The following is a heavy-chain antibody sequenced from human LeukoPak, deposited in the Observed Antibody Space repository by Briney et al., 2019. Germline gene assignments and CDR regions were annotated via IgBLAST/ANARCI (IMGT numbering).Heavy chain of an antibody. Sequence: GGSLRLSCAASGFTFSSYEMNWVRQAPGKGLEWLSYIGSSDSTTHYADSVTGRFTISRDNAKNTLYLQMNSLRAEDTAVYYCGRGPSGNIAVAASVWGQGTLVTVSS. D-gene: IGHD6-19*01. J-gene: IGHJ4*02. CDR1: GFTFSSYE. CDR3: GRGPSGNIAVAASV. CDR2: IGSSDSTT. V-gene: IGHV3-48*03.